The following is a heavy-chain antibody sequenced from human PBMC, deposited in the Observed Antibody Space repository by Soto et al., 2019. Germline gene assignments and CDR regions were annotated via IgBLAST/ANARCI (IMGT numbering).Heavy chain of an antibody. V-gene: IGHV2-5*01. CDR2: ISWKDDK. CDR3: AHRYGANYYRWYYDS. CDR1: GFSLTTSGAG. Sequence: SGPTLVNPTQTLTLTCTYSGFSLTTSGAGVGWIRQPPGKALEWLALISWKDDKRYNPGLESRLTITKDTSKHQVILTLTNMDPVDTATYFCAHRYGANYYRWYYDSWGQGTLVTVSS. D-gene: IGHD1-26*01. J-gene: IGHJ4*02.